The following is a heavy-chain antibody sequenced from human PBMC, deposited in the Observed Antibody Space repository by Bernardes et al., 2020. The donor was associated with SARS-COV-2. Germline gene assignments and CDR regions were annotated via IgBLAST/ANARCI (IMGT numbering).Heavy chain of an antibody. Sequence: GGALRRSCAASGFTFGDYAMHWVRQVPGKGLEWVSGINWNGDSIGYADFVKGRFTISRDNAKNTLYLEMRSLRPEDTAFYHCAKVQSGFGQLSSSHYFESWGQGTLVTVSS. CDR1: GFTFGDYA. D-gene: IGHD3-10*01. CDR3: AKVQSGFGQLSSSHYFES. J-gene: IGHJ4*02. V-gene: IGHV3-9*01. CDR2: INWNGDSI.